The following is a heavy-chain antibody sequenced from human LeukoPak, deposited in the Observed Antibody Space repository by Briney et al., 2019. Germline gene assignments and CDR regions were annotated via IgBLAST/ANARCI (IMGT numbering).Heavy chain of an antibody. CDR1: GFIFSDYY. J-gene: IGHJ3*02. V-gene: IGHV3-11*01. CDR3: AKGPLVRLDI. Sequence: GGSLRPSCAASGFIFSDYYMSWIRQAPGKGLEWVSYISSSASTTYYADSVKGRFTISRDNSKNTLYLQMNSLRADDTAVYDCAKGPLVRLDIWGQGTMVTVSS. D-gene: IGHD1-26*01. CDR2: ISSSASTT.